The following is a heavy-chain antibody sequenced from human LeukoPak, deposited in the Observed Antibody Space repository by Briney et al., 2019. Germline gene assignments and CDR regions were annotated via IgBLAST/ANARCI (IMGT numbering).Heavy chain of an antibody. Sequence: NPGGSLRLSCAASGFTFSSYSMNWVRQAPGKGLEWVSSISSSSSYIYYADSVKGRFTISRDNAKNSLYLQMNSLRAEDTAVYYCARDPRDRGVRGVIPMDYWGQGTLVTVSS. CDR2: ISSSSSYI. V-gene: IGHV3-21*01. D-gene: IGHD3-10*01. CDR3: ARDPRDRGVRGVIPMDY. J-gene: IGHJ4*02. CDR1: GFTFSSYS.